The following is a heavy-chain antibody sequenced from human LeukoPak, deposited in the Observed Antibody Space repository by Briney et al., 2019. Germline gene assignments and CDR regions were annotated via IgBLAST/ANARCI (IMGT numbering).Heavy chain of an antibody. Sequence: PGGSLRLSCAASGFTVSNNYMSWVRQAPGRGLEWVSVIYSGGTTYYADSVKGRFTISRDNSKDTLHLQMNSLRADDTAVYYCARAPGGYSSSWGAFDIWGQGTMVTVSS. J-gene: IGHJ3*02. D-gene: IGHD6-13*01. CDR1: GFTVSNNY. CDR2: IYSGGTT. CDR3: ARAPGGYSSSWGAFDI. V-gene: IGHV3-53*01.